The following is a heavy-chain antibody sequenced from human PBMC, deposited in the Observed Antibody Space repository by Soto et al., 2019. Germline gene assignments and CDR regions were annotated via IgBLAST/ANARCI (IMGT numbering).Heavy chain of an antibody. Sequence: GGSLRLSCAASGFTFSSYSMNWVRQAPGKGLEWVSYISSSSSTIYYADSVKGRFTISRDNAKNSLYLQMNSLRAEDTAVYYCARGDLVVVPAAMHPHTEYYYYMDVWGKGTTVTVSS. J-gene: IGHJ6*03. CDR3: ARGDLVVVPAAMHPHTEYYYYMDV. CDR1: GFTFSSYS. V-gene: IGHV3-48*01. CDR2: ISSSSSTI. D-gene: IGHD2-2*01.